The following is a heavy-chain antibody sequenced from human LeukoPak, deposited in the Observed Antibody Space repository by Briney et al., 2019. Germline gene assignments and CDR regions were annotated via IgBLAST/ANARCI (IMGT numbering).Heavy chain of an antibody. Sequence: GGSLRLSCAASGFTFSSYGMSWVRQAPGKGLEWVSVIYSGGSTYYADSVKGRFTISRDNSKNMLYLQMNSLRAEDTAVYYCARFPYYYDSSGPIMDVWGKGTTVTVSS. V-gene: IGHV3-66*01. D-gene: IGHD3-22*01. J-gene: IGHJ6*03. CDR2: IYSGGST. CDR1: GFTFSSYG. CDR3: ARFPYYYDSSGPIMDV.